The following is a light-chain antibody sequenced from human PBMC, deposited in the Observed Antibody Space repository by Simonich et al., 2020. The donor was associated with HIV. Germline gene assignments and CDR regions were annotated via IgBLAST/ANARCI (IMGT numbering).Light chain of an antibody. CDR2: DVS. Sequence: QSALKQPASVSGSRGQSITISCTGTSSDIGNYNFVSWYQQHPGKAPKLMICDVSNRPSGVSNRFSGSKSGNTASLTISGLQAEDEADYYCSSYTSSSTWVFGGGTKLTVL. V-gene: IGLV2-14*03. CDR1: SSDIGNYNF. CDR3: SSYTSSSTWV. J-gene: IGLJ3*02.